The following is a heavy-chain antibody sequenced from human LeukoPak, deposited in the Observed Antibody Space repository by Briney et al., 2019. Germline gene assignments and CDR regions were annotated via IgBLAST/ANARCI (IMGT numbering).Heavy chain of an antibody. J-gene: IGHJ4*02. CDR3: AKDASTTNNFYFFDY. CDR2: ISKSGDIT. V-gene: IGHV3-23*01. Sequence: GGSLRLSCATSGFTFTNYAMTWVRQAPGKGLEWISGISKSGDITFYADSVKGRFTISRDTSKSAVYLQMNNLRAEDTAINYCAKDASTTNNFYFFDYWGQGALATVSS. CDR1: GFTFTNYA. D-gene: IGHD1-1*01.